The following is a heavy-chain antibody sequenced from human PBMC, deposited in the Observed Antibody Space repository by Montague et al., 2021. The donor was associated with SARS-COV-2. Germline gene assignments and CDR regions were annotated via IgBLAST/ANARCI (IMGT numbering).Heavy chain of an antibody. D-gene: IGHD3-9*01. CDR1: GFSLSTPNVG. J-gene: IGHJ4*02. Sequence: PALVKPTQTLTLTCTFSGFSLSTPNVGVGWIRQPPGKALEWVAVIYSNDEKRHSPSLRNRLTITKDTAKNQVVLSLTYVDPVDTATYYCAHLIRYYDIFTGIPFDXWGQGSRVTVSS. CDR2: IYSNDEK. CDR3: AHLIRYYDIFTGIPFDX. V-gene: IGHV2-5*01.